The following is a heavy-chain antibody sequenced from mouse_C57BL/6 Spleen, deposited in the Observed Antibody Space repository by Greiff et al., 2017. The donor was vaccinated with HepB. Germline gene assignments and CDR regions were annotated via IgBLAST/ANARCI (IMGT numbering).Heavy chain of an antibody. CDR3: ARGTTVFDY. J-gene: IGHJ2*01. CDR2: IDPSDSYT. D-gene: IGHD1-1*01. CDR1: GYTFTSYW. V-gene: IGHV1-69*01. Sequence: QVQLQQSGAELVKPGASVKLSCKASGYTFTSYWMHWVKQRPGQGLEWIGEIDPSDSYTNYNQKFKGKSTLTVDKSSSTAYMQLSSLTSEDSAVYYCARGTTVFDYWGQGTTLTVSS.